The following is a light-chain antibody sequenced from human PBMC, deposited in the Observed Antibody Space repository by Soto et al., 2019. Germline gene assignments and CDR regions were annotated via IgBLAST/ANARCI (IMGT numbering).Light chain of an antibody. CDR3: MQSTRLPFT. J-gene: IGKJ3*01. V-gene: IGKV2-29*03. CDR2: DVF. Sequence: IVMTQSPLSLSVTPGQPASISCKSSESLLPNGGKTFLYWYLQKSGQPPQVLIYDVFSRFPGVPDRFSGSGSGTDFTLKIRRVEAEDTGVYYCMQSTRLPFTFGPGTILDVK. CDR1: ESLLPNGGKTF.